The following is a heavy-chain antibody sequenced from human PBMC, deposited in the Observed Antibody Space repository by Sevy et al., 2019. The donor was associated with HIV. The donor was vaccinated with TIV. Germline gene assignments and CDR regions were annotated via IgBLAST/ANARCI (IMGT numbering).Heavy chain of an antibody. CDR2: ISHDTTVK. CDR1: GLTFSDYV. J-gene: IGHJ4*02. CDR3: ARDADWSLNY. Sequence: GGSLRLSCAASGLTFSDYVMHWVRQAPGKGLEWLARISHDTTVKYYADSLKGRFTISRDNSKNTLYLQMNSLRHEDTAFYHCARDADWSLNYWGQGTLVTVSS. D-gene: IGHD3-9*01. V-gene: IGHV3-30*04.